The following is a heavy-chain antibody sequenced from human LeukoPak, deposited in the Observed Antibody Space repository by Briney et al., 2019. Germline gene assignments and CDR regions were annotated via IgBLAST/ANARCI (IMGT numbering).Heavy chain of an antibody. Sequence: GGSLRLSCAASGFTFSDYYMSWIRQAPGKGLEWVSSISSSSSYIYYADSVKGRFTISRDNSKNTLYLQMNSLRAEDTAVYYCARESYCSSTSCYGGFDYWGQGTLVTVSS. CDR1: GFTFSDYY. CDR3: ARESYCSSTSCYGGFDY. CDR2: ISSSSSYI. J-gene: IGHJ4*02. D-gene: IGHD2-2*01. V-gene: IGHV3-11*06.